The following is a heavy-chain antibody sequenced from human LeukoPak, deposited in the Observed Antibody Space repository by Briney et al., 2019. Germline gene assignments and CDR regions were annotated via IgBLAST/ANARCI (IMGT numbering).Heavy chain of an antibody. CDR1: GYTLTSYD. CDR2: MNPNSGRT. CDR3: ARDNSVAGTLDY. D-gene: IGHD6-19*01. Sequence: ASVKVSCKASGYTLTSYDINWVRQATGQGLEWMGWMNPNSGRTGYAQNFQGRITITRNTSISTAYMELSSLRSEDTAVYYCARDNSVAGTLDYWGQGTLVTVSS. V-gene: IGHV1-8*01. J-gene: IGHJ4*02.